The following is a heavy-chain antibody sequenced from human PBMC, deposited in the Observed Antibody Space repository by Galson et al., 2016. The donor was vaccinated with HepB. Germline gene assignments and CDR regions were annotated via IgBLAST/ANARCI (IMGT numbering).Heavy chain of an antibody. CDR3: ATVLPNPLAPAGGNPSSYWYFDL. Sequence: QSGAEVKKPGESLKISCKGSGYSFTNYWIGWVRQMPGKGLEWMGIIYPGDSDTRYSPSFQGQVNISVDKSINTAYVQWSSLKASDTAMYYCATVLPNPLAPAGGNPSSYWYFDLWGRGTLVTVSS. CDR2: IYPGDSDT. D-gene: IGHD2-15*01. V-gene: IGHV5-51*01. J-gene: IGHJ2*01. CDR1: GYSFTNYW.